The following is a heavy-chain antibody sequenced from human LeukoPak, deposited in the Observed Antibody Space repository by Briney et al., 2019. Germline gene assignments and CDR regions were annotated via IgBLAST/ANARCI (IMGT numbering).Heavy chain of an antibody. V-gene: IGHV4-61*09. CDR2: VYVTRST. CDR3: AQTPGGSGPYWGVPRSYCFDF. CDR1: GGSIGGGSYY. Sequence: SETLTLTCTVSGGSIGGGSYYWSWVRLPAGKGLEWIGHVYVTRSTKYNPSLKSRVDISLDMSRNQFFLRLDSVTAADTAIYYCAQTPGGSGPYWGVPRSYCFDFWGQGISVAVSS. D-gene: IGHD6-25*01. J-gene: IGHJ4*02.